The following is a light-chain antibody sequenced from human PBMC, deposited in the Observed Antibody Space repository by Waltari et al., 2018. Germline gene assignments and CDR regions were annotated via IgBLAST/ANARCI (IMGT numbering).Light chain of an antibody. CDR1: SSDVVAWHY. CDR2: AVT. J-gene: IGLJ1*01. V-gene: IGLV2-8*01. Sequence: QSALTQPPSASGSPGQSVTISCTRTSSDVVAWHYVPWYQQQPGKAPKLMIYAVTKRPSGVPDRFSGSKSGSTASLTVSGLQAEDEADYYCCSYTDSNNFVFGTGTKLTVL. CDR3: CSYTDSNNFV.